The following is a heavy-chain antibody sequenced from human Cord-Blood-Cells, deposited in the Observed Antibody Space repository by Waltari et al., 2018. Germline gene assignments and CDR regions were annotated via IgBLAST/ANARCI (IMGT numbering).Heavy chain of an antibody. D-gene: IGHD6-13*01. V-gene: IGHV1-69*01. CDR1: AGTFSSDS. CDR2: IIPIFGTA. Sequence: QVQLVQSGAEVKKPGSSVKVSCKASAGTFSSDSIRWVRQAPGQGLEWMGGIIPIFGTANYAQKFQGRVTITADESTSTAYMELSSLRSEDTAVYYCATTIAAAGSHYYYGMDVWGQGTTVTVSS. J-gene: IGHJ6*02. CDR3: ATTIAAAGSHYYYGMDV.